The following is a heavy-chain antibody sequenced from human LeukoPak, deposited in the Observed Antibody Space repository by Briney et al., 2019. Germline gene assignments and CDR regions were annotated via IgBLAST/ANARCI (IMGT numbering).Heavy chain of an antibody. CDR3: VKALTDDAFDI. J-gene: IGHJ3*02. CDR2: ISRNGDTT. Sequence: PGGSLRLSCSASGFTFSTSPMHWVRQAPGKGLEYFSAISRNGDTTYYADSVKGRFTISRDNSKNTLYLQMSSLRPEDTAVYYCVKALTDDAFDIWGQGTMVTVSS. CDR1: GFTFSTSP. V-gene: IGHV3-64D*06.